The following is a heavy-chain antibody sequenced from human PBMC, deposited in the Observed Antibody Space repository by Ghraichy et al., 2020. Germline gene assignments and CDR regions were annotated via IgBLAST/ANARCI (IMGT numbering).Heavy chain of an antibody. CDR3: AKGPSLVGTGDY. J-gene: IGHJ4*02. CDR1: GFTFSSYS. Sequence: GGSLRLSCAASGFTFSSYSMSWVLQAPGKGLEWVSAISGSGGSTYYADSVKGRFTISRDNSKNTLYLQMNSLRAEDTAVYYCAKGPSLVGTGDYWGQGTLVTVSS. CDR2: ISGSGGST. V-gene: IGHV3-23*01. D-gene: IGHD6-13*01.